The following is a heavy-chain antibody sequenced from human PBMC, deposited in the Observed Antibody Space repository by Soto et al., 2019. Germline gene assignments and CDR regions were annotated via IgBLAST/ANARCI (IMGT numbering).Heavy chain of an antibody. Sequence: PGGSLRLSCAASGFNFSSYAMSWVRQAPGKGLEWVSSIVGRGSTTYYADSVKGRFTISRDKSKNTLYLQMNSLSAEDTAVYYCAKYLTVAPYFDYWGQGTLVTVSS. D-gene: IGHD4-17*01. CDR1: GFNFSSYA. CDR2: IVGRGSTT. J-gene: IGHJ4*02. V-gene: IGHV3-23*01. CDR3: AKYLTVAPYFDY.